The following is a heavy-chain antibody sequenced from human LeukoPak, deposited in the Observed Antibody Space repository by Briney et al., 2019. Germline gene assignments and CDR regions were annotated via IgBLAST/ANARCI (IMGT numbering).Heavy chain of an antibody. CDR1: GGTFSSYA. CDR3: ARAGDYDSSGYLLRRSTIFDY. Sequence: SVRVSCKAPGGTFSSYAISWVRQAPGQGVEWRGGIIPIFGTANYAETFQGRVTITTDESTSTAYMELSSLRSEDTAVYYCARAGDYDSSGYLLRRSTIFDYWGQGTLVTVSS. D-gene: IGHD3-22*01. J-gene: IGHJ4*02. CDR2: IIPIFGTA. V-gene: IGHV1-69*05.